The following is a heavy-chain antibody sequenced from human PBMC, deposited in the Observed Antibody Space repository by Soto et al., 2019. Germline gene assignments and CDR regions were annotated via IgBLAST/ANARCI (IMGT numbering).Heavy chain of an antibody. CDR1: GGSISSYY. J-gene: IGHJ4*02. CDR3: ASTAHSSGWYSGGFDY. CDR2: IYYSGST. Sequence: SETLSLTCPFSGGSISSYYWIWIRQPPGKGLEWIGYIYYSGSTNYNPSLKSRVTISVDTSKNQFSLKLSSVTAADTAVYYCASTAHSSGWYSGGFDYWGQGTLVTSPQ. V-gene: IGHV4-59*01. D-gene: IGHD6-19*01.